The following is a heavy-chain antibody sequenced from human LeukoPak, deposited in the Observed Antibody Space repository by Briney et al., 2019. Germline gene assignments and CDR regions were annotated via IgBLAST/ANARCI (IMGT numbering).Heavy chain of an antibody. Sequence: ASVKVSCKVSGYTLTELSMHWVRQAPGKGLEWMGGFDPEDGETIYAQKFQGRVTMTEDTSTDTAYMELSSLRSEDTAVYYCATPARLYYYGSGSYFDHNWFDPWGQGTLVTVSS. CDR2: FDPEDGET. J-gene: IGHJ5*02. V-gene: IGHV1-24*01. CDR1: GYTLTELS. CDR3: ATPARLYYYGSGSYFDHNWFDP. D-gene: IGHD3-10*01.